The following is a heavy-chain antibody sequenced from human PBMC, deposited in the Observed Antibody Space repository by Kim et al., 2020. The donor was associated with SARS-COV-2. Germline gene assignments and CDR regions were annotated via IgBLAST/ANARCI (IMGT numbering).Heavy chain of an antibody. Sequence: DSVKGRFTVSRDNPRNTLYLQINSLRAEDTALYFCAKDQSGDYYYYSGMDVWGPGTTVTVSS. J-gene: IGHJ6*02. V-gene: IGHV3-23*01. D-gene: IGHD1-26*01. CDR3: AKDQSGDYYYYSGMDV.